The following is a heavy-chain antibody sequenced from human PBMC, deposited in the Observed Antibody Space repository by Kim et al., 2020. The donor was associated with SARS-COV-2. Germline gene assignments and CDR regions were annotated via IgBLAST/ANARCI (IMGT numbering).Heavy chain of an antibody. J-gene: IGHJ4*02. CDR3: ARGWTSGYEFDY. CDR1: GGSISSSSYY. D-gene: IGHD5-12*01. V-gene: IGHV4-39*07. Sequence: SETLSLTCTVSGGSISSSSYYWGWIRQPPGKGLEWIGSIYYSGSTYYTPSLKSRVTISVDTFKNQFSLKLSSVTAADTAVYYCARGWTSGYEFDYWGQGTLVTVSS. CDR2: IYYSGST.